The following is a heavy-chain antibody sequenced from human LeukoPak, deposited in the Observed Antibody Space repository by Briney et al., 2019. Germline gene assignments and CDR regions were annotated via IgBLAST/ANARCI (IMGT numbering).Heavy chain of an antibody. Sequence: GESLKISCKGSGYSFTSYWIGWVRQMPVKGLEWMGIIYPGDSDTRYSPSFQCQVTISADKSISTAYLQWSSLKASDTAMYYCARRDTAMIYNWFDPWGQGTLVTVSS. CDR3: ARRDTAMIYNWFDP. D-gene: IGHD5-18*01. V-gene: IGHV5-51*01. CDR1: GYSFTSYW. CDR2: IYPGDSDT. J-gene: IGHJ5*02.